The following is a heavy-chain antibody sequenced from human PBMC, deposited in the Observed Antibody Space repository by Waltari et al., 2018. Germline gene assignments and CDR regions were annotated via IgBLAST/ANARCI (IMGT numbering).Heavy chain of an antibody. Sequence: QVQLQESGPGLVKPSGTLSLTCAVSGGSISSSNWWSWVRQPPGKGLEWIGEIYHSGSTNYNPSLKSRVTISVDKSKNQFSLKLSSVTAADTAVYYCARGSLVRSSGWYNYYYGMDVWGQGTTVTVSS. J-gene: IGHJ6*02. CDR3: ARGSLVRSSGWYNYYYGMDV. V-gene: IGHV4-4*02. D-gene: IGHD6-19*01. CDR2: IYHSGST. CDR1: GGSISSSNW.